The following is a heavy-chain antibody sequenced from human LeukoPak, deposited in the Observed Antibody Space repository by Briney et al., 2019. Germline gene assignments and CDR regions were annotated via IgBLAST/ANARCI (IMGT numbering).Heavy chain of an antibody. CDR1: GFTFSSYS. CDR3: ARDGGYYDSSGYYL. J-gene: IGHJ4*02. CDR2: ISSSSSTI. V-gene: IGHV3-48*01. D-gene: IGHD3-22*01. Sequence: PGGSLRLSCAASGFTFSSYSMNWVRQAPGKGLEWVSYISSSSSTIYYADSVKGRLTISRDNAKNSLYLQMNSLRAEDTAVYYCARDGGYYDSSGYYLWGQGTLVTVSS.